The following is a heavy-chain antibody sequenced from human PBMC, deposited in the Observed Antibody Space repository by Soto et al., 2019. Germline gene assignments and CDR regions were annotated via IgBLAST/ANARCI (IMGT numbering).Heavy chain of an antibody. CDR3: ARGRGGYCRGGIWYRLLDP. D-gene: IGHD2-15*01. CDR1: GYTFTNYE. V-gene: IGHV1-8*01. Sequence: EQLVQSGAEVKKPGASVKVSCKASGYTFTNYETIWVRQATGQGLEWMGWMNPNSGETVYAQKFQGGLTMTRDTSISTAYMELSRLRSEDTAVYYCARGRGGYCRGGIWYRLLDPWCQGTLVTVSS. CDR2: MNPNSGET. J-gene: IGHJ5*02.